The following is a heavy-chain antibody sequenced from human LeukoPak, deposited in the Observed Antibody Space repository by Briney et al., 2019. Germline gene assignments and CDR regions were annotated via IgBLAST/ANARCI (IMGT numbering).Heavy chain of an antibody. J-gene: IGHJ4*02. CDR3: ARGPPVYCSGGICSYEGILDY. V-gene: IGHV4-34*01. CDR1: GGSFSGYY. Sequence: KPSETLSLTCAVYGGSFSGYYWSWIRQPPGKGLEWIEEINHSGSTNYNPSLKSRVTISVDTSKNQFSLKLSSVTAADTAVYYCARGPPVYCSGGICSYEGILDYWGQGTLVTVSS. D-gene: IGHD2-15*01. CDR2: INHSGST.